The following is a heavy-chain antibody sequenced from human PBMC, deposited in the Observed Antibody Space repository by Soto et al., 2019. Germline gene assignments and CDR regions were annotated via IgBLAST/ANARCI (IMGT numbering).Heavy chain of an antibody. CDR1: GGSFSDYY. CDR2: THYSGGA. J-gene: IGHJ6*03. D-gene: IGHD2-8*01. V-gene: IGHV4-59*08. CDR3: ASGRPSTDCSSGVCYPVAGYFYMDV. Sequence: QVQLHESGPGLVKPSETLSLTCTVSGGSFSDYYWSWIRQPPGKGLEWVGYTHYSGGAIYSPSLKSRVIMSVDTSKTQISLRLNSVTAADTAVYYCASGRPSTDCSSGVCYPVAGYFYMDVWGKGTVVSVS.